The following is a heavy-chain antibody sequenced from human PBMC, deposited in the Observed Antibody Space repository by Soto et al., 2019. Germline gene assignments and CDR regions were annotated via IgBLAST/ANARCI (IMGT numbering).Heavy chain of an antibody. D-gene: IGHD4-17*01. V-gene: IGHV3-30-3*01. CDR3: ATLTPLYGDYHWFDP. CDR2: ISYDGSNK. CDR1: GFTFSSYA. Sequence: QVQLVESGGGVVQPGRSLRLSCAASGFTFSSYAMHWVRQAPGKGLEWVAVISYDGSNKYYADSVKGRFTISRDNSKNTLYLQMSSLRAEDTAVYYCATLTPLYGDYHWFDPWDQGTLVTVSS. J-gene: IGHJ5*02.